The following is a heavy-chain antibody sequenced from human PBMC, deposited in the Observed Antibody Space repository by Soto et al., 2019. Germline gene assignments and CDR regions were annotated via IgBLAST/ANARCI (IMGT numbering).Heavy chain of an antibody. CDR3: ARDFCFDY. CDR1: GFTVSSNY. V-gene: IGHV3-53*04. Sequence: EVQLVESGGGLVQPGGSLRLSCAASGFTVSSNYMSWVRQAPGKGLEWVSIISSAGDTYYADSVKGRFTISRHDSENTLYLQMNSLRAEDTAVYDCARDFCFDYWGQGTVVTVSS. J-gene: IGHJ4*02. CDR2: ISSAGDT.